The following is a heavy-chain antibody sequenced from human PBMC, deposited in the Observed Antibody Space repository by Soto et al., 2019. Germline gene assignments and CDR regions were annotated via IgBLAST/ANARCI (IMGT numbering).Heavy chain of an antibody. V-gene: IGHV4-34*01. CDR2: INHSGST. CDR1: GGSFSGYY. D-gene: IGHD6-19*01. Sequence: SETLSLTCAVYGGSFSGYYWSWIRQPPVKGLEWIGEINHSGSTNYNPSLKSRVTISVDTSKNQFSLKLSSVTAADTAVYYCAYGSGWYGDYWGQGTLVTVSS. CDR3: AYGSGWYGDY. J-gene: IGHJ4*02.